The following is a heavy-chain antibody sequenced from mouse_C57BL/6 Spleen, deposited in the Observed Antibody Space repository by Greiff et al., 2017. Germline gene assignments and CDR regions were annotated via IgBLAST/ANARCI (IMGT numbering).Heavy chain of an antibody. D-gene: IGHD2-4*01. V-gene: IGHV5-4*01. J-gene: IGHJ3*01. CDR1: GFTFSSYA. CDR3: AREGGYDYDDGAWFAY. Sequence: EVKLMESGGGLVKPGGSLKLSCAASGFTFSSYAMSWVRQTPEKRLEWVATISDGGSYTYYPDNVKGRFTISRDNAKNNLYLQMSHLKSEDTAMYYCAREGGYDYDDGAWFAYWGQGTLVTVSA. CDR2: ISDGGSYT.